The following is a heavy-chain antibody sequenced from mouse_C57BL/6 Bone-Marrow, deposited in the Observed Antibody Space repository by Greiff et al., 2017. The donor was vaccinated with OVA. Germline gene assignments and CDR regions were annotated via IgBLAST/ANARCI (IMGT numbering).Heavy chain of an antibody. V-gene: IGHV7-3*01. D-gene: IGHD1-1*01. J-gene: IGHJ4*01. CDR2: IRNKANGYTT. CDR3: ARDYTTVPTYYYAKDD. Sequence: EVNVVESGGGLVQPGGSLSLSCAASGFTFTDYYMSWVRQPPGKALEWLGFIRNKANGYTTEYSASVKGRFTISRDNSQSILYLQMNALRAEDSATYYCARDYTTVPTYYYAKDDWGKGTSVTVSS. CDR1: GFTFTDYY.